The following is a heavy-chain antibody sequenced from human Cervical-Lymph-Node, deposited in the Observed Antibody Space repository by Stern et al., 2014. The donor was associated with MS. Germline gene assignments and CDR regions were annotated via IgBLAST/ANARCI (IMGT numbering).Heavy chain of an antibody. Sequence: QVQLVESGTEVKKPGASLIVSCKASGYTFTNYGLSWVRQAPGQALEWLGWISADSGATKYTQNLRDRLTLTRDTSTGTAYMDLRTLRAEDTAVYYCARDKMHAFDSWGQGTPVSVSS. J-gene: IGHJ4*02. V-gene: IGHV1-18*01. CDR1: GYTFTNYG. D-gene: IGHD5-24*01. CDR3: ARDKMHAFDS. CDR2: ISADSGAT.